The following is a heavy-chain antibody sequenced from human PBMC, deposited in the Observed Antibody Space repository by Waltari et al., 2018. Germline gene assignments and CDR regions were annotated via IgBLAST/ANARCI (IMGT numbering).Heavy chain of an antibody. V-gene: IGHV3-30*02. CDR2: IRYDGSNK. D-gene: IGHD6-13*01. CDR1: GFTFSSYG. J-gene: IGHJ4*02. CDR3: AKSILAAAARPPIDY. Sequence: QVQLVESGGGVVQPGGSLRLSCAASGFTFSSYGMHWVRQAPGKGLEWVAFIRYDGSNKYYADSVKGRFTISRDNSKNTLYLQMNSLRAEDTALYYCAKSILAAAARPPIDYWGQGTLVTVSS.